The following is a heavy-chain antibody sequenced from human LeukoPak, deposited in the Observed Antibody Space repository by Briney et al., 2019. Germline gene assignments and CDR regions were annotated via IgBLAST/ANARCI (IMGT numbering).Heavy chain of an antibody. CDR2: INAGNVNT. D-gene: IGHD1-1*01. CDR1: GYTFINYA. CDR3: ARHNDRTRGAFDI. Sequence: GASVKGSCKASGYTFINYAIHWVRQAPGQRLVWIGEINAGNVNTKYSQKFQGRVTFTRDTSASTAYMELRSLSSEDTAVYDCARHNDRTRGAFDIWGQGTMVTVSS. V-gene: IGHV1-3*01. J-gene: IGHJ3*02.